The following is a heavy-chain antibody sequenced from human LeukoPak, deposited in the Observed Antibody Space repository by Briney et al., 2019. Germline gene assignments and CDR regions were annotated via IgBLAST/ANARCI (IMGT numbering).Heavy chain of an antibody. CDR3: LLAPRLYYYYYMDV. CDR2: IIPIFGAA. Sequence: SVKVSCKSSGGTFSSYAISWVRQAPGQGLEWMGWIIPIFGAANYAQKFQGRVTITADKSPSTAYMELSSLRSEDTAVSYCLLAPRLYYYYYMDVWGKGTTVTVSS. V-gene: IGHV1-69*06. J-gene: IGHJ6*03. CDR1: GGTFSSYA.